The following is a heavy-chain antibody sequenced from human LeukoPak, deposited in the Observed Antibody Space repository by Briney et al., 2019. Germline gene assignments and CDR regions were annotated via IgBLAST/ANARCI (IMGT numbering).Heavy chain of an antibody. CDR1: GGSISDFY. D-gene: IGHD6-19*01. V-gene: IGHV4-4*07. CDR3: AQVTVGGHFDL. Sequence: PSETLSLTCTVSGGSISDFYWSWIRQPAGKGLEYIGRVSATGSTSFNPSLQSRVTMSVDTSKSQFSLKLSSVTAADTAVYYCAQVTVGGHFDLWGQGILVTVSS. CDR2: VSATGST. J-gene: IGHJ4*02.